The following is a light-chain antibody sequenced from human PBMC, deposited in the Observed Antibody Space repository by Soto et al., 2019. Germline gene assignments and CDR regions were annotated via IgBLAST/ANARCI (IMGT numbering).Light chain of an antibody. V-gene: IGKV3D-20*02. CDR1: QSVSLS. J-gene: IGKJ5*01. Sequence: DIVLTQSPATLSVSLGDSATLSCRASQSVSLSLAWYQMRPGQPPRLLLYGASSRATGIPDRFRGSGSGTDFTLTISSLEPEDSAVYYCQQRHMWPITFGQGTRLEIK. CDR3: QQRHMWPIT. CDR2: GAS.